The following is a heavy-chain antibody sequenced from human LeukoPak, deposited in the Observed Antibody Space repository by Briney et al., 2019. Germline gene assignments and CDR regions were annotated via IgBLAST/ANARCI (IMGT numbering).Heavy chain of an antibody. D-gene: IGHD6-19*01. CDR1: GYTFTGYY. Sequence: ASVKVSCKASGYTFTGYYMHWVRQAPGHGLEWMGWINPNSGGTNYAQKFQGRVTMTRDTSISTAYMELSRLRSDDTAVYYCARPKVAGQNWFDPWGQGTLVTVSS. CDR2: INPNSGGT. J-gene: IGHJ5*02. V-gene: IGHV1-2*02. CDR3: ARPKVAGQNWFDP.